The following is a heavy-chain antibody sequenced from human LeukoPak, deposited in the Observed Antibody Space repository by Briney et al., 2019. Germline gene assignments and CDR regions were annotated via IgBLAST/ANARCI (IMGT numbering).Heavy chain of an antibody. CDR2: IRYDGSNK. D-gene: IGHD1-14*01. CDR3: ARVGPWVNPDYYYYYMDV. J-gene: IGHJ6*03. Sequence: PGGSLRLSCVASGFSFSTFGKHWLPQTPRKGLEWVAFIRYDGSNKYYRDSVRGRFTISIDNAKNSLYLQMNSLRGEDTAIYYCARVGPWVNPDYYYYYMDVWGKGTTVTVSS. CDR1: GFSFSTFG. V-gene: IGHV3-30*02.